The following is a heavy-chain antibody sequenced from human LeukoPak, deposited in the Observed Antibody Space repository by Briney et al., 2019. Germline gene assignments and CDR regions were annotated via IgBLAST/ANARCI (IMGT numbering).Heavy chain of an antibody. Sequence: SETPSLTCAVSGGSISSSSYYWGWIRQPPGKGLEWIGSIYYSGSTYYNPSLKSRVTISVDTSKNQFSLKLSSVTAADTAVYYCAIQTGWFDPWGQGTLVTVSS. J-gene: IGHJ5*02. D-gene: IGHD1-14*01. CDR1: GGSISSSSYY. CDR2: IYYSGST. V-gene: IGHV4-39*07. CDR3: AIQTGWFDP.